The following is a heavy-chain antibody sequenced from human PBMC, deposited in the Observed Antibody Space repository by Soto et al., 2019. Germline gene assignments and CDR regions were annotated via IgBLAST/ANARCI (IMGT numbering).Heavy chain of an antibody. D-gene: IGHD1-26*01. CDR3: AREWSPPLAVFDY. CDR2: IKQHGNEK. Sequence: PGGSLRLSCAGSGFTFSTYWMSWIRQAPGKGLEWVANIKQHGNEKYYVDSVKGRFTISRDNARNSLYLQMDSLRVEDTAVYYCAREWSPPLAVFDYWGQGTLVTVSS. CDR1: GFTFSTYW. J-gene: IGHJ4*02. V-gene: IGHV3-7*03.